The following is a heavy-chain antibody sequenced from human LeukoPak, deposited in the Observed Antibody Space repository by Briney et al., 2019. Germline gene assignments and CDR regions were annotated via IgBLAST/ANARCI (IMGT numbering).Heavy chain of an antibody. V-gene: IGHV4-34*01. Sequence: PSETLSLTCAVYGASFSGYYWSWIRQPPGKVLEWIGEINHSGSTNYNPSLKSRVTISVDTSKNQFSLKLSSVTAADTAVYYCARGKYSSGLALDYWGQGTLVTVSS. J-gene: IGHJ4*02. CDR1: GASFSGYY. D-gene: IGHD6-19*01. CDR3: ARGKYSSGLALDY. CDR2: INHSGST.